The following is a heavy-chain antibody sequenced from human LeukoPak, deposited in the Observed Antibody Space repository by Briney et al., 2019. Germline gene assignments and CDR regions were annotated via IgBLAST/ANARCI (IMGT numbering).Heavy chain of an antibody. CDR3: ARGPVVANWFDP. V-gene: IGHV1-69*04. CDR2: IIPILGIA. D-gene: IGHD2-15*01. CDR1: GGTFSSYA. Sequence: SVKVSCKASGGTFSSYAISSVRQAPGQGLEWMGRIIPILGIANYAQKFQGRVTITADKSTSTAYMELSSLRSEDTAVYYCARGPVVANWFDPWGQGTLVTVSS. J-gene: IGHJ5*02.